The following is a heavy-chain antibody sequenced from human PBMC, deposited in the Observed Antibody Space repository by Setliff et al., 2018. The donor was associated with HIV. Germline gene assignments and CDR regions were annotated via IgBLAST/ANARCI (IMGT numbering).Heavy chain of an antibody. Sequence: GGSLRLSCRASGFSFSLYAMSWVRQAPGKGLEWVAATGGSGESARYVDSVKGRFAISRDNSKNSLYLQMNSLRAGDTAVYYCARDWNGDGRSIDSWGQGTLVTVSS. CDR1: GFSFSLYA. V-gene: IGHV3-23*01. CDR3: ARDWNGDGRSIDS. J-gene: IGHJ5*01. D-gene: IGHD1-1*01. CDR2: TGGSGESA.